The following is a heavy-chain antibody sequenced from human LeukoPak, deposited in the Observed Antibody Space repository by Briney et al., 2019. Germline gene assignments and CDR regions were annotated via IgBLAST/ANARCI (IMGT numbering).Heavy chain of an antibody. V-gene: IGHV3-23*01. Sequence: HTGGSLRLSCAASGFTFSSYAMSWVRQAPGKGLEWVSAISGSGGSTYYADSVKGRFTISRDNSKNTLYLQMNSLRAEDTAVYYCAKDRTSSSWYLVYWGQGTLVTVSS. CDR3: AKDRTSSSWYLVY. CDR1: GFTFSSYA. D-gene: IGHD6-13*01. CDR2: ISGSGGST. J-gene: IGHJ4*02.